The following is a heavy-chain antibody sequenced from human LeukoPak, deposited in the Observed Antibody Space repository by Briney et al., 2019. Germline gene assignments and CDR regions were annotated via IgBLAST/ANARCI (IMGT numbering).Heavy chain of an antibody. J-gene: IGHJ2*01. CDR3: ASSSTVVTPDYYWYFDL. CDR1: GGSISSGSYY. CDR2: IYTSGST. D-gene: IGHD4-23*01. Sequence: SQTLSLTCTVSGGSISSGSYYWSWIRQPAGKGLEWIGRIYTSGSTNYNPSLKSRVTISVDTSKNQFSLKLSSVTAADTAVYYCASSSTVVTPDYYWYFDLWGRGTLVTVSS. V-gene: IGHV4-61*02.